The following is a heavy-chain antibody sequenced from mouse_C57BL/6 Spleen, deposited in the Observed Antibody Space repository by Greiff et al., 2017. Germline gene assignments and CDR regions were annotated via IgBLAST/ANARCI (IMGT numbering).Heavy chain of an antibody. J-gene: IGHJ2*01. CDR3: ARPVNWAFDY. V-gene: IGHV1-82*01. CDR1: GYAFSSSW. Sequence: VKLMESGPELVKPGASVKISCKASGYAFSSSWMNWVKQRPGKGLEWIGRIYPGDGDTNYNGKFKGKATLTADKSSSTAYMQLSSLTSEDSAVYFCARPVNWAFDYWGQGTTLTVSS. D-gene: IGHD4-1*02. CDR2: IYPGDGDT.